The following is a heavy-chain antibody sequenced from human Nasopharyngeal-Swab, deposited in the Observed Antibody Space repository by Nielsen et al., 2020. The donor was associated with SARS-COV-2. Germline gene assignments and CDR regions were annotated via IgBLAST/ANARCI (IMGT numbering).Heavy chain of an antibody. Sequence: GESLKISCAASGFIFDNYGMHWVRQAPGKGLEWVAVIWYDGSNKYYADSVKGRFTISRDNSKNTLYLQMNSLGAEDTAVYYCAKDSTYYYGSGSPCFAYWGRGTLVTVSS. J-gene: IGHJ4*02. CDR3: AKDSTYYYGSGSPCFAY. V-gene: IGHV3-33*06. CDR2: IWYDGSNK. D-gene: IGHD3-10*01. CDR1: GFIFDNYG.